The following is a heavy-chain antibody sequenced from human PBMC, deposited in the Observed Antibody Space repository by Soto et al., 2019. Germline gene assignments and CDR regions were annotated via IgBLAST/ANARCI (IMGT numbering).Heavy chain of an antibody. V-gene: IGHV3-23*01. D-gene: IGHD3-3*01. CDR3: AKNWNPYYDFWRGYYGSDYYYGMDV. CDR2: ISGSGGST. Sequence: GGSLSLSCAASGFTFSSYAMSWVRQAPGKGLEWVSAISGSGGSTYYADSVKGRFTISRDNSKNTLYLQMNSLRAEDTAVYYCAKNWNPYYDFWRGYYGSDYYYGMDVWGQGTTVTV. CDR1: GFTFSSYA. J-gene: IGHJ6*02.